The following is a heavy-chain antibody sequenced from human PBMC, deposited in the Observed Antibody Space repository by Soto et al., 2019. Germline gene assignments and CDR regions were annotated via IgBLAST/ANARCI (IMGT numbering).Heavy chain of an antibody. CDR3: ARGKLRYSDWLSEADY. CDR2: MNPNSGNT. Sequence: ASVKVSCKASGYTFTSYDINWVRQATGQGLEWMGWMNPNSGNTGYAQKFQGRVTMTRNTSISTAYMELSSLRSEDTAVYYCARGKLRYSDWLSEADYWGQRTLVTVSS. D-gene: IGHD3-9*01. J-gene: IGHJ4*02. CDR1: GYTFTSYD. V-gene: IGHV1-8*01.